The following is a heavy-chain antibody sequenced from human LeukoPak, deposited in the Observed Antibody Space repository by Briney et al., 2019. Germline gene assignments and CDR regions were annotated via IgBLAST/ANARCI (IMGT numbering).Heavy chain of an antibody. Sequence: GGSLRLSCAASAFSFSAYVMHWVRQAPGEGLEWVALISYDGSNKDYADSVKGRFTTSRDNSKNTLYLQMDSLRAEDTAVYYCAKGDNYDLLTGYSNNWFDPWGQGTLVTVSS. V-gene: IGHV3-30*18. D-gene: IGHD3-9*01. CDR3: AKGDNYDLLTGYSNNWFDP. CDR2: ISYDGSNK. CDR1: AFSFSAYV. J-gene: IGHJ5*02.